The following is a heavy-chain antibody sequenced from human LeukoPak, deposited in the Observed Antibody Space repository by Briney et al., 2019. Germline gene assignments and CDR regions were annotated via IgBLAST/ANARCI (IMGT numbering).Heavy chain of an antibody. CDR1: GYTFTGYF. V-gene: IGHV1-2*02. J-gene: IGHJ3*02. D-gene: IGHD5-12*01. Sequence: GASVMVSCKASGYTFTGYFMHWVRQAPGQGLEWMGWINPNSGGTNYAQKFQGRVTMTRYTSISTAYMELSRLRSDDTAVYYCARVRKWLRLRNDAFDIWGQGTMVTVSS. CDR2: INPNSGGT. CDR3: ARVRKWLRLRNDAFDI.